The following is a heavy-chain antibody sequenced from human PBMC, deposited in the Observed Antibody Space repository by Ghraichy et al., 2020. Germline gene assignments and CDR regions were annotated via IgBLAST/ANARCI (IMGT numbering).Heavy chain of an antibody. D-gene: IGHD7-27*01. CDR1: GFTFSNAW. CDR2: IKSKTDGGTT. Sequence: GESLNISCAASGFTFSNAWMSWVRQAPGKGVEWVGRIKSKTDGGTTDYAAPVKGRFTITRDDSKNTLYLQMNSLKTEDTAVYYCTPLWGNFDYWGQGNLGIVS. CDR3: TPLWGNFDY. J-gene: IGHJ4*02. V-gene: IGHV3-15*01.